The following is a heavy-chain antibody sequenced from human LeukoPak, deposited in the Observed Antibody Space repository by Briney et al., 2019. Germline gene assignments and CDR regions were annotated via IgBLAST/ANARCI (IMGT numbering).Heavy chain of an antibody. CDR1: GYTFTGYY. CDR3: AGGSGSYYRGYYYYGMDV. D-gene: IGHD1-26*01. Sequence: ASVKVSCKASGYTFTGYYMHWVRQAPGQGLEWMGWINPNSGGTNYAQKFQGRVTMTRDTSISTAYMELSRLRSDDTAVYYCAGGSGSYYRGYYYYGMDVWGQGTTVTVSS. J-gene: IGHJ6*02. V-gene: IGHV1-2*02. CDR2: INPNSGGT.